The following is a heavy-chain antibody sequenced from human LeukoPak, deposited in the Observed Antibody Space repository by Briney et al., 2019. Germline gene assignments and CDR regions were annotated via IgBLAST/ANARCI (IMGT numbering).Heavy chain of an antibody. J-gene: IGHJ2*01. CDR1: GGSISSSSYY. D-gene: IGHD4-11*01. CDR2: IYYSGST. Sequence: SETLSLTCTVSGGSISSSSYYWGWIRQPPGKGLEWIGSIYYSGSTNYNPSLKSRVTISVDTSKNQFSLKLSSVTAADTAVYYCASDSNYDYWYFDLWGRGTLVTVSS. CDR3: ASDSNYDYWYFDL. V-gene: IGHV4-39*07.